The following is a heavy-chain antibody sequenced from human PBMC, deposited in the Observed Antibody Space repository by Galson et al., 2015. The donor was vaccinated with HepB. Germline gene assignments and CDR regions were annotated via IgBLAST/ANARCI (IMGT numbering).Heavy chain of an antibody. V-gene: IGHV4-30-4*07. D-gene: IGHD6-13*01. Sequence: TLSLTCAVSGGSISSGGYSWSWIRQPPGKGLEWIGYIYYSGSTYYNPSLKSRVTISVDTSKNQFSLKLSSVTAADTAVYYCARSRISWYTGVFDYWGQGTLVTVSS. CDR3: ARSRISWYTGVFDY. CDR2: IYYSGST. J-gene: IGHJ4*02. CDR1: GGSISSGGYS.